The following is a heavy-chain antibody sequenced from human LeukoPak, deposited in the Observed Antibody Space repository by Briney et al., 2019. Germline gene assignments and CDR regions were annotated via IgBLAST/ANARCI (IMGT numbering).Heavy chain of an antibody. D-gene: IGHD1-26*01. J-gene: IGHJ4*02. Sequence: LAGGSLRLSCAASGFTFDDYAMHWVWQAPGKGLEWVSGISWNSGSIGYADSVKGRFTISRDNAKNSLYLQMNSLRAEDMALYYCAKVAAVGATGPLDYWGQGTLVTVSS. CDR1: GFTFDDYA. CDR3: AKVAAVGATGPLDY. V-gene: IGHV3-9*03. CDR2: ISWNSGSI.